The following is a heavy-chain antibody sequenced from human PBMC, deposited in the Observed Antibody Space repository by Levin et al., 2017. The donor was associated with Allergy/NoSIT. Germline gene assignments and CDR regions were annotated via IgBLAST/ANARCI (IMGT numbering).Heavy chain of an antibody. V-gene: IGHV3-21*01. J-gene: IGHJ4*02. CDR1: GFTFSSYS. D-gene: IGHD3-3*01. Sequence: PGGSLRLSCAASGFTFSSYSMNWVRQAPGKGLEWVSSISSSSSYIYYADSVKGRFTISRDNAKNSLYLQMNSLRAEDTAVYYCARGPLLEWLLHYFDYWGQGTLVTVSS. CDR3: ARGPLLEWLLHYFDY. CDR2: ISSSSSYI.